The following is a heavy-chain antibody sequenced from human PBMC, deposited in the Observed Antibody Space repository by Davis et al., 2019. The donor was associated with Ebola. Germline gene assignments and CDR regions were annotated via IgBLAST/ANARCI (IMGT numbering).Heavy chain of an antibody. V-gene: IGHV4-59*11. J-gene: IGHJ4*02. CDR3: ARERYYDSSGYRIVDY. D-gene: IGHD3-22*01. Sequence: PSETLSLTCTVAGGSISSHYWSWIRQPPGKGLEWIGYIYYSGSTNYNPSLKSRVTISVDTSKNQFSLKLSSVTAADTAVYYCARERYYDSSGYRIVDYWGQGTLVTVSS. CDR1: GGSISSHY. CDR2: IYYSGST.